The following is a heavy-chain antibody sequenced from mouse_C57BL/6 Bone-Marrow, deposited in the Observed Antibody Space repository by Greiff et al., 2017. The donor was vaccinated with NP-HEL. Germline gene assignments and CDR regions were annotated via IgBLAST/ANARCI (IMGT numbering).Heavy chain of an antibody. Sequence: QVQLQQSGPELVKPGASVKLSCKASGYTFTSYDINWVKQRPGQGLEWIGWIYPRDGSTKYNEKFKGKATLTVDTSSSTAYMELHSLTSEASAVYFGARSGDYGSRNAMDYWGQGTSVTVSS. V-gene: IGHV1-85*01. CDR2: IYPRDGST. J-gene: IGHJ4*01. D-gene: IGHD1-1*01. CDR1: GYTFTSYD. CDR3: ARSGDYGSRNAMDY.